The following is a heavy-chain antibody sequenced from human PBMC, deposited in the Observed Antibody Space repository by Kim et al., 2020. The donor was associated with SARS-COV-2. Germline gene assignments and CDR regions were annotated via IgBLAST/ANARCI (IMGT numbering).Heavy chain of an antibody. D-gene: IGHD3-3*01. J-gene: IGHJ4*02. CDR3: ARDWEGIGWSGPFDY. Sequence: KFKGRVTMTRATSISTAYMELSGLRSDDTAVYYCARDWEGIGWSGPFDYWGQGTLVTVSS. V-gene: IGHV1-2*02.